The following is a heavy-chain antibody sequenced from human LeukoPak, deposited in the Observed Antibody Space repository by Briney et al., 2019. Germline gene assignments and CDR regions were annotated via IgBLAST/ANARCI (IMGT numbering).Heavy chain of an antibody. J-gene: IGHJ4*02. CDR2: IKRDGSGK. Sequence: GGSLRHSCAASGFTFSSYWMSWVRQAPGKGLEWVANIKRDGSGKYYVDSVKGRFTISRDNAKNSLYLQMNSLRAEEAAVYYCARGYGDSIHFDYWGGGTLVTVSS. D-gene: IGHD4-17*01. CDR3: ARGYGDSIHFDY. V-gene: IGHV3-7*04. CDR1: GFTFSSYW.